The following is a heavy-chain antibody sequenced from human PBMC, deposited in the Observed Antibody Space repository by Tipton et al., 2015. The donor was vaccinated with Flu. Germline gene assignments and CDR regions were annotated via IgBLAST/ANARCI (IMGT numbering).Heavy chain of an antibody. Sequence: GLVKPSETLSLTCAVSGYSISSGYYWGWIRQPPGKGLEWIGSIYHSGSTYYNPSLKSRVTISVDTSKNQFSLKLSSVTAADTAVYYCASWLSSSWYSSYFDYWGQGTLVTVSS. CDR2: IYHSGST. J-gene: IGHJ4*02. D-gene: IGHD6-13*01. V-gene: IGHV4-38-2*01. CDR3: ASWLSSSWYSSYFDY. CDR1: GYSISSGYY.